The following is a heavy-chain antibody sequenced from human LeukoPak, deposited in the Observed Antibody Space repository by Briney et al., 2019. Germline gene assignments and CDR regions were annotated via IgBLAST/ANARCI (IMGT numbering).Heavy chain of an antibody. J-gene: IGHJ1*01. Sequence: SVKVTCKASGGTFSSYAISWVRQAPGQGLEWMGRIIPIFGTANYAQKFQGRVTITTDESTSTAYMELSSLRSEDTAVYYCARVEMATSAEYFQHWGQGTLVTVSS. D-gene: IGHD5-24*01. CDR1: GGTFSSYA. CDR3: ARVEMATSAEYFQH. V-gene: IGHV1-69*05. CDR2: IIPIFGTA.